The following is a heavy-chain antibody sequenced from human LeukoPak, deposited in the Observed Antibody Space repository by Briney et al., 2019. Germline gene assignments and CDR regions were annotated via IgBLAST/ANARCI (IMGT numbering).Heavy chain of an antibody. J-gene: IGHJ6*03. V-gene: IGHV3-74*01. CDR1: GFTFSSYW. D-gene: IGHD6-13*01. CDR3: ARDTIRQQLVTPPYYYYYVDV. Sequence: PGGSLRLSCAASGFTFSSYWMHWVRQAPGKGLVWVSRINSDGSSTSYADSVKGRFTISRDNAKNTLYLQMNSLRAEDTAVYYCARDTIRQQLVTPPYYYYYVDVWGKGTTVTVSS. CDR2: INSDGSST.